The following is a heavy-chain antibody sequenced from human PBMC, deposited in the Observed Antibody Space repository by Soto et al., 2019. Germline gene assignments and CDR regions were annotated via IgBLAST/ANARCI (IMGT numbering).Heavy chain of an antibody. D-gene: IGHD2-15*01. Sequence: EVKLVESGGGLVQPGGSLRLSCAASGFTFSSYDMHWVRQATGKGLEWVSAIGTAGDTYYPGSVKGRFTISRENAKNSLYLQMNSLRAGDTAVYYCARDVGYCSGGSCYSSWYFDLWGRGTLVTVSS. V-gene: IGHV3-13*01. CDR3: ARDVGYCSGGSCYSSWYFDL. CDR2: IGTAGDT. J-gene: IGHJ2*01. CDR1: GFTFSSYD.